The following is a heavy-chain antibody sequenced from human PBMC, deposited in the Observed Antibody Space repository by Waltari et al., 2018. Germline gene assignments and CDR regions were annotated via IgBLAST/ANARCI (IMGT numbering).Heavy chain of an antibody. CDR3: ARPPSSGSIDAFDI. CDR1: GYSFTSYW. CDR2: IYPDSDT. D-gene: IGHD3-22*01. J-gene: IGHJ3*02. Sequence: EVQLVQSGAEVKKPGESLKISCKGSGYSFTSYWIGWVRQMPGKCLEWRGIIYPDSDTRYRPSFQGQVTISADKSISTAYLQWSSLKASDTAMYYCARPPSSGSIDAFDIWGQGTMVTVSS. V-gene: IGHV5-51*03.